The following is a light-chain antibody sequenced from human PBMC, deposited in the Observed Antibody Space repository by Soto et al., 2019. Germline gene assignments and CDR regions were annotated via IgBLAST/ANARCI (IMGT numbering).Light chain of an antibody. J-gene: IGLJ2*01. Sequence: QYALTQPRSVSGSPGQSVTISCTGTSSDVGGYNYVSWYQQHPGKAPRLMIYDVSERPAGVPDRFSGSKSGNTASLTISGLQAEDEADYYCCSYAGSYTLVFGGGTKLTVL. CDR1: SSDVGGYNY. V-gene: IGLV2-11*01. CDR3: CSYAGSYTLV. CDR2: DVS.